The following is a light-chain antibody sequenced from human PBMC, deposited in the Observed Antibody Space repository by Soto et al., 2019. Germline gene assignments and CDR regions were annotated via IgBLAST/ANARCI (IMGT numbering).Light chain of an antibody. J-gene: IGKJ5*01. V-gene: IGKV3-20*01. CDR2: DTS. CDR1: QTLSNSF. Sequence: IVLTQSPGTLSLSPCERATLSCRASQTLSNSFIAWYQQKPGQAPRLLIYDTSSRATGVPDRYSASGSGTDFTLTISRLEPEDFAVYYCQQYGSSPITFGQGTRLEIK. CDR3: QQYGSSPIT.